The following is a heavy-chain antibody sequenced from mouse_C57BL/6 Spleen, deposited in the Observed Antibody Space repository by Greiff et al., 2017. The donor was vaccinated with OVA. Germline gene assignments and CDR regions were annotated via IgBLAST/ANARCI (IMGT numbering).Heavy chain of an antibody. CDR3: TEAVYDYEFAY. Sequence: EVKVEESGGGLVQPGGSMKLSCVASGFTFSNYWMNWVRQSPEKGLEWVAQIRLKSDNYATHYAESVKGRFTISRDDSKSSVYLQMNNLRAEDTGIYYCTEAVYDYEFAYWGQGTLVTVSA. CDR1: GFTFSNYW. J-gene: IGHJ3*01. D-gene: IGHD2-4*01. V-gene: IGHV6-3*01. CDR2: IRLKSDNYAT.